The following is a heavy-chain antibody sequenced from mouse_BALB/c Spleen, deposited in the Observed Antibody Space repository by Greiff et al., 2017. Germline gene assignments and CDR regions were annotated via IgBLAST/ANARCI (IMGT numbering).Heavy chain of an antibody. J-gene: IGHJ2*01. CDR1: GYTFTSYV. D-gene: IGHD1-2*01. CDR2: INPYNDGT. V-gene: IGHV1-14*01. Sequence: EVQLQESGPELVKPGASVKMSCKASGYTFTSYVMHWVKQKPGQGLEWIGYINPYNDGTKYNEKFKGKATLTSDKSSSTAYMELSSLTSEDSAVYYCARSGIHYYGSFDYWGQGTTLTVSS. CDR3: ARSGIHYYGSFDY.